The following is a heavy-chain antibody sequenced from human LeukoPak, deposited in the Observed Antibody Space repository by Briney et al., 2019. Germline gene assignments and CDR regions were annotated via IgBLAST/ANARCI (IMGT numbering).Heavy chain of an antibody. D-gene: IGHD4-23*01. CDR3: ARNGGNSDYDY. J-gene: IGHJ4*02. V-gene: IGHV4-4*02. CDR1: GGSISSSSSIC. Sequence: PSETLSLTCAVSGGSISSSSSICWTWVRQPPGKGLGWIGEIYHSGATNYNPSLKSRVTMLLDKPKNQFSLKLNSVTAADTAVYYCARNGGNSDYDYWGQGTLVTVSA. CDR2: IYHSGAT.